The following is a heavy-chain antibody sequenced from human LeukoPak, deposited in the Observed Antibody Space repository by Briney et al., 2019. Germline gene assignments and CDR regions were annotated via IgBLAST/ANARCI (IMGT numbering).Heavy chain of an antibody. D-gene: IGHD6-19*01. V-gene: IGHV1-2*04. Sequence: ASVKVSCKASGGTFSSYAISWVRQAPGQGLEWMGWINPNSGGTNYAQKFQGWVTMTRDTSISTAYMELSRLRSDDTAVYYCARDGDSSGFSFDYWGQGTLVTVSS. J-gene: IGHJ4*02. CDR1: GGTFSSYA. CDR3: ARDGDSSGFSFDY. CDR2: INPNSGGT.